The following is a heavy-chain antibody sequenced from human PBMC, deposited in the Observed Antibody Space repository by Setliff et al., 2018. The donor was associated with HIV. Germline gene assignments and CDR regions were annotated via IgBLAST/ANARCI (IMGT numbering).Heavy chain of an antibody. V-gene: IGHV5-51*01. CDR1: GYSFPNDW. J-gene: IGHJ6*03. Sequence: PGESLKISCKDSGYSFPNDWIGWVRQMPGKGLEWVAIIFPGDSETRYSPSFEGQVTISADRSINTVYLQWSSLRASDTAIYYCTRHPLRPGIAGYFYFVDVWGTGTTVTVS. CDR3: TRHPLRPGIAGYFYFVDV. CDR2: IFPGDSET. D-gene: IGHD3-9*01.